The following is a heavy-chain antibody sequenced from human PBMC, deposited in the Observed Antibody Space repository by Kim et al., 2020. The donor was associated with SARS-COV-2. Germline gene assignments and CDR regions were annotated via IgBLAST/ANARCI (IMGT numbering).Heavy chain of an antibody. CDR3: SKDHPSSGWPTFDS. D-gene: IGHD6-19*01. J-gene: IGHJ4*02. Sequence: GGSLRLSCVASGLTFSSRAMSWVRQTPGKGLEWVASINNGGNPYYADSVKGRFTVSRDITKASLYRQMNSLRAEDTALYYCSKDHPSSGWPTFDSWGQGTLVTVAS. CDR1: GLTFSSRA. V-gene: IGHV3-23*01. CDR2: INNGGNP.